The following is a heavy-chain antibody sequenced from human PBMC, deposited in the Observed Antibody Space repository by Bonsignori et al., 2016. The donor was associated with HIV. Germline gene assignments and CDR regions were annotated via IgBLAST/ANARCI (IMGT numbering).Heavy chain of an antibody. V-gene: IGHV3-48*02. D-gene: IGHD6-19*01. J-gene: IGHJ6*03. Sequence: GESLKISCAASGFTFSSYSMNWVRQAPGKGLEWVSYISSSSSTIYYADSVKGRFTISRDNAKNSLYLQMNSLRDEDTAVYYCARKNAIAVAGRDEYYYYYYMDVWGKGTTVTVSS. CDR1: GFTFSSYS. CDR3: ARKNAIAVAGRDEYYYYYYMDV. CDR2: ISSSSSTI.